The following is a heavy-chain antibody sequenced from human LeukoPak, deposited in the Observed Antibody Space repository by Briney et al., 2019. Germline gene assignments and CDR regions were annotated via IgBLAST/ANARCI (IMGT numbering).Heavy chain of an antibody. J-gene: IGHJ4*02. CDR2: IKQDGSEK. D-gene: IGHD2-8*01. CDR1: GFTFSSYG. V-gene: IGHV3-7*01. Sequence: GGSLRLSCAASGFTFSSYGMHWVRQAPGKGLEWVANIKQDGSEKYYVDSVKGRFTISRDNAKNSLYLQMNSLRAEDTAVYYCTRDKWDFDYWGQGTLVTVSS. CDR3: TRDKWDFDY.